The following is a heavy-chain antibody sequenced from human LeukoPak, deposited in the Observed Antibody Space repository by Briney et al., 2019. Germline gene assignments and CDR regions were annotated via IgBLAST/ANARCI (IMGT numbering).Heavy chain of an antibody. CDR2: ISPGGGPT. CDR3: ARDGAESYCSSTSCYWGWFDP. D-gene: IGHD2-2*01. CDR1: GFPFSSHG. V-gene: IGHV3-23*01. J-gene: IGHJ5*02. Sequence: GGSLRLSCAGSGFPFSSHGMNWVRQAPGKGLEWVSGISPGGGPTYYADSVKGRFTISRDDPKNTLYLQMETLTAEDTAVYYCARDGAESYCSSTSCYWGWFDPWGQGTLVTVSS.